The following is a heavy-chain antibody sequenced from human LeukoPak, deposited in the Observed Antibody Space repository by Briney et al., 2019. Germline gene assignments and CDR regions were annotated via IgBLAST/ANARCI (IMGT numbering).Heavy chain of an antibody. CDR3: AKDFLVPITMVRGDLGFDP. CDR1: GFTFSSYG. J-gene: IGHJ5*02. CDR2: ISYDGSNK. V-gene: IGHV3-30*18. D-gene: IGHD3-10*01. Sequence: GGSLRLSCAASGFTFSSYGMHWVRQAPGKGLEWVAVISYDGSNKYYADSVKGRFTISRDNSKNTLYLRMNSLRAEDTAVYYCAKDFLVPITMVRGDLGFDPWGQGTLVTVSS.